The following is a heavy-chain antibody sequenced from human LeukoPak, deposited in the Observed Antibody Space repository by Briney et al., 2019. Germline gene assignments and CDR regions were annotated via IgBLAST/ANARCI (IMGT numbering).Heavy chain of an antibody. V-gene: IGHV4-59*01. CDR1: GGSISSYY. CDR2: IYYTGST. Sequence: PSETLSLTCTVSGGSISSYYWTWMRQPPGKGLEWIGYIYYTGSTQYNPSLKSRVAISVDTSKSQFSLKLSSVTAADTAVYYCARRKDDYNADAFDIWGQGTMVIVSS. CDR3: ARRKDDYNADAFDI. D-gene: IGHD5-24*01. J-gene: IGHJ3*02.